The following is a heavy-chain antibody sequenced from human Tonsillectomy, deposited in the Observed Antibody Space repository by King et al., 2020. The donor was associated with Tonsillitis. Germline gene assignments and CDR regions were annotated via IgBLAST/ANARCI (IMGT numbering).Heavy chain of an antibody. CDR3: ARDIREDFVVVPAAILY. V-gene: IGHV3-30-3*01. D-gene: IGHD2-2*01. CDR2: VSYDGSNK. CDR1: GFTLTTYA. J-gene: IGHJ4*02. Sequence: VQLVESGGGVVQPGRSLRLSCEASGFTLTTYAMHWVRQAPGKGLEWVAVVSYDGSNKHYADSVKGRFTISRDNSKNTVYLQMNSLRHEDTALYYCARDIREDFVVVPAAILYWGQGTLLTVSS.